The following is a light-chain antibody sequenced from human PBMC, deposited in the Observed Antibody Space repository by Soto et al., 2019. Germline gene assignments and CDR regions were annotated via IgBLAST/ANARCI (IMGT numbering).Light chain of an antibody. CDR3: QQYHSFWT. J-gene: IGKJ1*01. V-gene: IGKV1-5*01. Sequence: DIQITESASSLSASVVDRVTITCRASQSISSSLAWYQQKPGKAPKLLIYDVSSLESGVPPRFFGSGSGTEFTLAISSLQPDDFATYYCQQYHSFWTFGRGTKVDIK. CDR1: QSISSS. CDR2: DVS.